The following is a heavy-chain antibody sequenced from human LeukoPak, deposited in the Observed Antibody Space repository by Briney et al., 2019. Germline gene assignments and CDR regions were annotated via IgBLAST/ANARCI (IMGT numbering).Heavy chain of an antibody. D-gene: IGHD6-13*01. Sequence: GGSLRLSCAASGFAFSSYSMNWVHQAPGKGLEWVSSISSSSSYIYYADSVKGRFTISRDNAKNSLYLQMNSLRAEDTAVYYCAREDSIAAAGTADYWGQGTLVTVSS. CDR2: ISSSSSYI. CDR3: AREDSIAAAGTADY. J-gene: IGHJ4*02. CDR1: GFAFSSYS. V-gene: IGHV3-21*01.